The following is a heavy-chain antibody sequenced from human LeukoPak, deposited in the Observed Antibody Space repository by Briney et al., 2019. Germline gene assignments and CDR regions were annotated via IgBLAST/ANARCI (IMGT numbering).Heavy chain of an antibody. CDR2: ITTRGSPI. CDR1: GFTFSDYY. CDR3: ARAKYDSSGYYYSGFDI. D-gene: IGHD3-22*01. J-gene: IGHJ3*02. V-gene: IGHV3-11*04. Sequence: GGSLRLSCAASGFTFSDYYMGWIRQAPGKGLEWVSYITTRGSPIYYADSVEGRFTMFRDNAKKSLYLQMNSLRAEDTAVYYCARAKYDSSGYYYSGFDIWGQGTMVTVSS.